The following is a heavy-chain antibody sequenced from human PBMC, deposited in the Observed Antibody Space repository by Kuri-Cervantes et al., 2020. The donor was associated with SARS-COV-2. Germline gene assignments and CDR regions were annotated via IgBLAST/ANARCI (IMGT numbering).Heavy chain of an antibody. V-gene: IGHV4-4*07. Sequence: SETLSLTCMVSGGSISGYHWSWIRHPAGKGLEWIGRIYTSGSTNYNPALKSRVTMSVDTSKNQFSLKLRSVTAADTAIYYCARNDAFDIWGQGTMVTVSS. J-gene: IGHJ3*02. CDR2: IYTSGST. CDR1: GGSISGYH. CDR3: ARNDAFDI.